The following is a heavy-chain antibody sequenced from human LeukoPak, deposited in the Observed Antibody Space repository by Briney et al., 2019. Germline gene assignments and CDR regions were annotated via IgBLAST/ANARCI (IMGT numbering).Heavy chain of an antibody. V-gene: IGHV3-30-3*01. J-gene: IGHJ4*02. Sequence: GGSLRLSCAASGFTFSNYPVHWARQAPGKGLEWVAIISYDGSSKFYADSVRGRFTISRDNANNSLYLQMNSLRAEDTAVYYCARSQGTMTSPFDYWGQGTLVTVSS. CDR1: GFTFSNYP. D-gene: IGHD3-22*01. CDR2: ISYDGSSK. CDR3: ARSQGTMTSPFDY.